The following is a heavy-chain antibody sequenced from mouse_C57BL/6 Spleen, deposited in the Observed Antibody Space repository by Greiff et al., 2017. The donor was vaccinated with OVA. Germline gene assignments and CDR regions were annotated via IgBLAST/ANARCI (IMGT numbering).Heavy chain of an antibody. D-gene: IGHD2-3*01. J-gene: IGHJ3*01. CDR3: ARAGAGYDGSAWFAY. CDR1: GYSITSGYY. CDR2: ISYDGSN. Sequence: VQLKESGPGLVKPSQSLSLTCSVTGYSITSGYYWNWIRQFPGNKLEWMGYISYDGSNNYNPSLKNRISITRDTSKNQFFLKLNSVTTEDTATYYCARAGAGYDGSAWFAYWGQGTLVTVSA. V-gene: IGHV3-6*01.